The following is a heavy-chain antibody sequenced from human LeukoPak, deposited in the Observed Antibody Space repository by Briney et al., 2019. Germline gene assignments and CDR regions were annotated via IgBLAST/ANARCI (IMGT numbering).Heavy chain of an antibody. Sequence: ASVKVSCKVSGYTLTELSMHWVRQAPGKGLEWMGGFDPEDGETIYAQKFQGRVTMTEDTSTDTAYMELSSLRSENTAVYYCATVIVGSGYSRYFDYWGQGTLVTVSS. CDR1: GYTLTELS. V-gene: IGHV1-24*01. CDR2: FDPEDGET. J-gene: IGHJ4*02. D-gene: IGHD5-18*01. CDR3: ATVIVGSGYSRYFDY.